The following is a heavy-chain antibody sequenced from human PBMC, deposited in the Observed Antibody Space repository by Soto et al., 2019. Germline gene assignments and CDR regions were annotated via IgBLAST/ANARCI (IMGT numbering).Heavy chain of an antibody. D-gene: IGHD6-6*01. CDR3: ARDRYAGSSGLDF. CDR1: CASVSSYG. V-gene: IGHV4-59*02. J-gene: IGHJ4*02. CDR2: IYYSGST. Sequence: SETLSLTCTVSCASVSSYGWSWIRQPPGKGLEWIGYIYYSGSTNYNPSLESRVTMSADTSKNQFSLQLGSVTAADTAVYYCARDRYAGSSGLDFWGQGTLVTVPS.